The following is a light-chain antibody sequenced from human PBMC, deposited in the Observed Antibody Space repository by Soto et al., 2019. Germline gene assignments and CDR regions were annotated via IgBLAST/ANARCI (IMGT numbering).Light chain of an antibody. Sequence: EIVLTQSPGTLSLSPGERATLSCRTSQPGSSSFLPWYQQTPAPAPRLLIYDESISATHIPNRFSGGASGTDIPPTISRLADEDFAVYYCQQYGSSGTFGQGTKVDIK. CDR3: QQYGSSGT. CDR1: QPGSSSF. CDR2: DES. V-gene: IGKV3-20*01. J-gene: IGKJ1*01.